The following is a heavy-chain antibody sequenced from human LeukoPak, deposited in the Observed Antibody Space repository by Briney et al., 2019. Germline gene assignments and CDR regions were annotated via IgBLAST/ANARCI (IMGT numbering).Heavy chain of an antibody. CDR2: INSDGTYT. V-gene: IGHV3-74*01. Sequence: PGGSLRLSCAASGFAFSSSRMLWVRQAPGKGLVWVSRINSDGTYTNYADSVKGRFTISRDNAKNTLYLQMNSLRAEDTAVYYCARDLSHTFDYWGQGTLVTVPS. CDR3: ARDLSHTFDY. J-gene: IGHJ4*02. CDR1: GFAFSSSR.